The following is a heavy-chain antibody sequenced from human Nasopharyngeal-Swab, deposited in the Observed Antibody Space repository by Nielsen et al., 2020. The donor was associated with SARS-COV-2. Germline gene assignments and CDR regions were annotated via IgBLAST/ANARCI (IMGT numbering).Heavy chain of an antibody. J-gene: IGHJ4*02. Sequence: GESLKISCAALGFTLSSFGMHWVRQAPGKGLEWVAFIAPDASNEYYGDSVKGRFSISRDSSKNTLYLQMDSLRGEDTAVYYCARDAPAHYGAFYWGRGTLVTVSS. CDR3: ARDAPAHYGAFY. CDR2: IAPDASNE. CDR1: GFTLSSFG. D-gene: IGHD4-17*01. V-gene: IGHV3-30*03.